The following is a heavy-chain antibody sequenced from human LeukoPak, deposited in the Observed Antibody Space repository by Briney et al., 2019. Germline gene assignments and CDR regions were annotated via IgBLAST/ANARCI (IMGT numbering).Heavy chain of an antibody. CDR3: ANDLETINPTMD. CDR1: GFTFSSHA. Sequence: GGSLRLSCAASGFTFSSHAMSWVRQAPGKGLEWVSSIGGSGKNTFYADAVKGRFTISRDNSKDTLYLQMNSLRGEDTAVYYFANDLETINPTMDWGQGTLVTVSS. CDR2: IGGSGKNT. D-gene: IGHD3-10*01. V-gene: IGHV3-23*01. J-gene: IGHJ4*02.